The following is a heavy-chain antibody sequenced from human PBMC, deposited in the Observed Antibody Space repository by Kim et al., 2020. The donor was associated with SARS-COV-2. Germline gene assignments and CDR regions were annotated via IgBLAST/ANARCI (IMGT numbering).Heavy chain of an antibody. CDR3: ARASGDDAFDI. Sequence: KYYVDSGKGRFTLSRDNSKNALYLQMNSLRAEDTAVYYCARASGDDAFDIWGQGTMVTVSS. D-gene: IGHD7-27*01. CDR2: K. J-gene: IGHJ3*02. V-gene: IGHV3-30*01.